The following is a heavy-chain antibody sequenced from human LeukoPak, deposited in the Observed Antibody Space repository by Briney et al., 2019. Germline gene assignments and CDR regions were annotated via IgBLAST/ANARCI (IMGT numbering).Heavy chain of an antibody. J-gene: IGHJ4*02. CDR1: GDSVSTTSAA. Sequence: SQTLSLSCAISGDSVSTTSAAWDWIRLSPSRGLEWLGSTFYRFKWYNDYAVSAKSRIDINPVTSKNQFSLHLNSVTPEDTAVYYCARDMGVFSKWSKYDYWGQGTLVTVSS. V-gene: IGHV6-1*01. D-gene: IGHD2-15*01. CDR2: TFYRFKWYN. CDR3: ARDMGVFSKWSKYDY.